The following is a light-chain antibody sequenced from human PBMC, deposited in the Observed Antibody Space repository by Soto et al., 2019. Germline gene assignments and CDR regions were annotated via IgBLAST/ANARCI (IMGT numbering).Light chain of an antibody. CDR3: QQVNSYPYS. CDR2: AAS. CDR1: QAISSY. Sequence: IQLAQSPSSLSASVGDRVTMTCRASQAISSYLAWYQQKPGKAPQLLIYAASSLESGVPSRFSGSGSGTDFTLTISSLQPEEFATYYCQQVNSYPYSFGQGTKLEI. J-gene: IGKJ2*03. V-gene: IGKV1-9*01.